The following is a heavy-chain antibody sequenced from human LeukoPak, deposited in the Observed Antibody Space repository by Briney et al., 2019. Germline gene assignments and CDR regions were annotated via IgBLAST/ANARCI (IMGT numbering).Heavy chain of an antibody. J-gene: IGHJ4*02. CDR3: AKDRYYYDSSGYYYCHY. D-gene: IGHD3-22*01. Sequence: PGTSLRLSCAASGFPFSDYGMYWVRQAPGKGLEWLAVISHDGSNKYYADSVKGRFTISRDNSKNTLYLQMNSLRAEDTAVYYCAKDRYYYDSSGYYYCHYWGQGTLVTVSS. V-gene: IGHV3-30*18. CDR2: ISHDGSNK. CDR1: GFPFSDYG.